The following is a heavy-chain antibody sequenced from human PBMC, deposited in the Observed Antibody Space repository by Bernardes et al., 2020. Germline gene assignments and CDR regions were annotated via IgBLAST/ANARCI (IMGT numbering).Heavy chain of an antibody. CDR1: GYTFTGYY. V-gene: IGHV1-2*06. CDR3: ARAGENIAAAGTDYYGMDV. D-gene: IGHD6-13*01. CDR2: INPNSGGT. J-gene: IGHJ6*04. Sequence: ASVKVSCKASGYTFTGYYMHWVRQAPGQGLEWMGRINPNSGGTNYAQKFQGRVTMTRDTSISTAYMELSRLRSDDTAVYYCARAGENIAAAGTDYYGMDVWGKGTTVTVSS.